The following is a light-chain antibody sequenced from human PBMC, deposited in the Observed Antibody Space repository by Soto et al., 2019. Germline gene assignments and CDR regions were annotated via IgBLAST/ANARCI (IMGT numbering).Light chain of an antibody. V-gene: IGLV4-69*01. CDR2: LNSDGSH. Sequence: QTVVXQSPSXSASLGASVKLTCTLSSGHSSYTIAWHQQQPEKGPRYLMKLNSDGSHNKGDGIPDRFSGSSSGAERYLTISSLQSEDEADYYCQTWGIGMQVFGGGTKLTVL. J-gene: IGLJ2*01. CDR1: SGHSSYT. CDR3: QTWGIGMQV.